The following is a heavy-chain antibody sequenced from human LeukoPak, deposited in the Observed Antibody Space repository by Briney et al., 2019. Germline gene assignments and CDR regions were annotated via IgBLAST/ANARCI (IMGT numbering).Heavy chain of an antibody. CDR2: IRYDGSNK. D-gene: IGHD3-22*01. Sequence: GGSLRLSCAASGFTFSSYGMHWVRQAPGKGLEWVAFIRYDGSNKYYADSVKGRFTISRDNSKNTLYLQMNSLRAEDTAEYYCAKDMGYYDSSGYPAAFDIWGQGTMVTVSS. CDR1: GFTFSSYG. V-gene: IGHV3-30*02. J-gene: IGHJ3*02. CDR3: AKDMGYYDSSGYPAAFDI.